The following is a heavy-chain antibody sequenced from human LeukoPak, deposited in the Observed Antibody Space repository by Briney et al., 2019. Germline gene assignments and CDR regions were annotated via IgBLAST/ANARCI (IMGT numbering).Heavy chain of an antibody. CDR3: ATKGLSDYVWGSYRHRPFDY. D-gene: IGHD3-16*02. CDR1: GYTLTELS. Sequence: ASVKVSCKVSGYTLTELSLHWVRHAPGKGLEWLEGFDPEDVETIYAQKFQGRVTMTEDTSTDTAYMELSSLRSEDTAVYYCATKGLSDYVWGSYRHRPFDYWGQGTLVTVSS. V-gene: IGHV1-24*01. CDR2: FDPEDVET. J-gene: IGHJ4*02.